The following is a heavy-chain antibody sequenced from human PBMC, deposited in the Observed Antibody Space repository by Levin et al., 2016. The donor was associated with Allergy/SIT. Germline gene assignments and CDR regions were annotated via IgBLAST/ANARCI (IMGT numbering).Heavy chain of an antibody. CDR2: FDPEDGET. CDR3: ATLDTGGGLSRSYWYFDL. D-gene: IGHD2-15*01. CDR1: GYTLTELS. J-gene: IGHJ2*01. V-gene: IGHV1-24*01. Sequence: ASVKVSCKVSGYTLTELSMHWVRQAPGKGLEWMGGFDPEDGETIYAQKFQGRVTMTEDTSTDTAYMELSSLRSEDTAVYYCATLDTGGGLSRSYWYFDLWGRGTLVTVSS.